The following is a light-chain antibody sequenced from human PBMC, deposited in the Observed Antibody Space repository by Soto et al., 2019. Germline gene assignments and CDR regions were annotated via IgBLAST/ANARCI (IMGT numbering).Light chain of an antibody. V-gene: IGKV3-15*01. J-gene: IGKJ5*01. CDR1: ENIYPN. CDR3: QQYYNWPRT. CDR2: GAS. Sequence: DIVMTQSPATLSLSPGERATLSCRASENIYPNLAWYQQKPGQAPRLLFYGASTRATGLPARFSGTGSGTEFTLTINSLQAEDSAVYYCQQYYNWPRTFGQGTRLEI.